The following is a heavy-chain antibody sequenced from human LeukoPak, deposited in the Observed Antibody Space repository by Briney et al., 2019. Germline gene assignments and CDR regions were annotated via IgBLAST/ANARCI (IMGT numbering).Heavy chain of an antibody. D-gene: IGHD3-10*02. V-gene: IGHV3-7*01. CDR3: AELGITMIGGV. Sequence: GGSLRLSCAASGFTFSTCWMSWVRQAPGKGLEWVANIKQDGSEKYYVDSVKGRFTISRDNAKNSLYLQMNSLRAEDTAVYYCAELGITMIGGVWGKGTTVTISS. J-gene: IGHJ6*04. CDR2: IKQDGSEK. CDR1: GFTFSTCW.